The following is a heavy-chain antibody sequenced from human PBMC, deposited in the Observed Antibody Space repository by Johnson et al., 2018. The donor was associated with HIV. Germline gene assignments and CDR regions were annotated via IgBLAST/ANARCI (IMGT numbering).Heavy chain of an antibody. Sequence: EVQLVESGGGLVQPGGSLRLSCAASGFTFDDYGMSWVRQAPGKGLEWVSDINWNGGSTGYADSVKGRFTISRDNAKNSLYLQMNSLRAEDTAVYYCARGARGDLEWLLSGHAFDIWGQGTMVTVSS. D-gene: IGHD3-3*01. CDR1: GFTFDDYG. V-gene: IGHV3-20*04. CDR3: ARGARGDLEWLLSGHAFDI. J-gene: IGHJ3*02. CDR2: INWNGGST.